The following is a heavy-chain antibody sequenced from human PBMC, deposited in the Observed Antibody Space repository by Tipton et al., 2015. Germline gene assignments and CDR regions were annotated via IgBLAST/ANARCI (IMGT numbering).Heavy chain of an antibody. CDR3: ANNYASGSYHRF. V-gene: IGHV4-39*01. J-gene: IGHJ4*02. CDR1: GDSINGRHYY. CDR2: MYYTGRT. D-gene: IGHD3-10*01. Sequence: TLSLTCTVSGDSINGRHYYWGWIRQPPGKGLDWIGSMYYTGRTDSNPSLKSRVTISGDPSKNQYSLTFTSVTAADTAIYYCANNYASGSYHRFWGQGSLVIVSS.